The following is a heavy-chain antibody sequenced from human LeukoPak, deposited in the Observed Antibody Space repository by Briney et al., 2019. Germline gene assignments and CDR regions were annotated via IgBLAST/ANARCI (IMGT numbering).Heavy chain of an antibody. CDR1: GDSVKSYY. V-gene: IGHV4-59*02. D-gene: IGHD3-22*01. CDR2: MYFSGST. J-gene: IGHJ4*02. Sequence: SETLSLTCAVSGDSVKSYYWNWIRQPPGRGLEWIGFMYFSGSTNYSPSLKSRVTMAIDTSKNQFSLKLTSVTAADTAVYYCARTRDSSGYYYDWGQGTLVTVSS. CDR3: ARTRDSSGYYYD.